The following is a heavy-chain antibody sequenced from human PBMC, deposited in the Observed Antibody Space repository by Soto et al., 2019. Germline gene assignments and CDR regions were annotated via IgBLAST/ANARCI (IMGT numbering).Heavy chain of an antibody. Sequence: GGSLRLSCAASGFAVSSNHMSWVRQALGMGLEWVSAIYKDGSTYYADSVKGRFTISRDNSKNTLYLQVNSLRAEDTAVYYCAKADANPGYFDYWGQGTLVTVSS. CDR3: AKADANPGYFDY. J-gene: IGHJ4*02. CDR1: GFAVSSNH. CDR2: IYKDGST. D-gene: IGHD2-2*01. V-gene: IGHV3-53*01.